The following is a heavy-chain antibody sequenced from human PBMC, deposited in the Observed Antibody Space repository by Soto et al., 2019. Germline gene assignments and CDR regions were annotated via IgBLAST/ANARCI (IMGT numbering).Heavy chain of an antibody. CDR2: IYYSGST. CDR3: ARGTYGSGSYLSGSYGMDV. CDR1: GGSISSYY. D-gene: IGHD3-10*01. V-gene: IGHV4-59*01. J-gene: IGHJ6*02. Sequence: SETLSLTCTVSGGSISSYYWSWIRQPPGKGLEWIGYIYYSGSTNYNPSLKSRVTISVDTSKNQFSLKLSSVTAADTAVYYCARGTYGSGSYLSGSYGMDVWGQGTTVTVSS.